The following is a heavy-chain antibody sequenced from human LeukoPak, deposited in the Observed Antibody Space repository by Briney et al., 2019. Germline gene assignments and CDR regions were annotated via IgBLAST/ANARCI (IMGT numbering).Heavy chain of an antibody. CDR2: IYPGDSAT. Sequence: GESLKISCKGSGYSFTSYWIGWVRQMPGKGLEWMGIIYPGDSATRYSPSFQGQVTISADKSITTAYLQWGSPKASDTAMYYCARFSPGSPFDPWGQGTRVTVSS. V-gene: IGHV5-51*01. D-gene: IGHD1-1*01. CDR1: GYSFTSYW. CDR3: ARFSPGSPFDP. J-gene: IGHJ5*02.